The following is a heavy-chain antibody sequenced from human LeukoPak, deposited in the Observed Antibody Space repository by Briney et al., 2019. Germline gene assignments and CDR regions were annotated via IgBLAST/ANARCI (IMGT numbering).Heavy chain of an antibody. V-gene: IGHV1-69*05. J-gene: IGHJ4*02. CDR3: ARAKSTYYYDSSGYLGFFG. CDR2: IIPIFGTT. Sequence: ASVKVSCKASGGTFSSYAISWVRQAPGQGLEWMGGIIPIFGTTNYAQKFQGRVTITTDESTSTAYMELSSLRSEDTAVYYCARAKSTYYYDSSGYLGFFGWGQGTLVTVSS. CDR1: GGTFSSYA. D-gene: IGHD3-22*01.